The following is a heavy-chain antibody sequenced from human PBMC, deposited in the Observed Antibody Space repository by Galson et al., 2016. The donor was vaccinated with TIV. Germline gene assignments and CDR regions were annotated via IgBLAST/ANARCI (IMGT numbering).Heavy chain of an antibody. CDR2: VYASGST. CDR1: SGSMSSSDYY. Sequence: SETLSLTCTVSSGSMSSSDYYWNWIRQPAGKGLEWVGRVYASGSTNYNPSLESRLTISIDTSKNQFFLKLTSVTAADTAVYYCARVPRGLTFDIWRQGTTVTVSS. D-gene: IGHD3-10*01. V-gene: IGHV4-61*10. J-gene: IGHJ3*02. CDR3: ARVPRGLTFDI.